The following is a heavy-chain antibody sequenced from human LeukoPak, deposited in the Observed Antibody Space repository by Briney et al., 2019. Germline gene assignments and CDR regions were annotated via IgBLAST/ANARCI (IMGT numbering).Heavy chain of an antibody. CDR2: IYYSGTT. J-gene: IGHJ4*02. D-gene: IGHD3-22*01. Sequence: SETLSLTCTVSGGLISISTYYWGWIRQPPGKGLEWIGSIYYSGTTHYNPSLKSRVTIAVDTSKNQFSLKLISVTAADTAVYYCARGPTLDSSGYYYSRGGYFDYWGQGTLVTVSS. CDR1: GGLISISTYY. CDR3: ARGPTLDSSGYYYSRGGYFDY. V-gene: IGHV4-39*07.